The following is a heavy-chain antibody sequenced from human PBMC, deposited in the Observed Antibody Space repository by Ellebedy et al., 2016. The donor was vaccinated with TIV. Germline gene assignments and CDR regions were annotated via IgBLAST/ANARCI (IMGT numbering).Heavy chain of an antibody. Sequence: AASVKVSCKASGYTFTSYGISWVRQAPGQGLEWMGWISAYNGNTNYAQKLQGRVTMTTDTSTSTAYMELRSLRSDDTAVYYCAANLVLRYFDWSRTDSPGYGMDVWGQGTTVTVSS. J-gene: IGHJ6*02. D-gene: IGHD3-9*01. CDR1: GYTFTSYG. CDR2: ISAYNGNT. CDR3: AANLVLRYFDWSRTDSPGYGMDV. V-gene: IGHV1-18*04.